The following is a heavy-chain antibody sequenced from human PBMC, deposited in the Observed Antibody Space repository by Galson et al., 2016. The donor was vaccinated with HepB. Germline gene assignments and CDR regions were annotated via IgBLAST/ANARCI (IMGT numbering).Heavy chain of an antibody. Sequence: SLRLSCAASGFSVSDNYMTWVRRSPGRGLEWLSVIYIAGATYYAGSVRGRFTASRDISRNTVYPQMDSLRAEDTAVYYCATELRSWQKGGLDSWGQGTLVTVSS. CDR2: IYIAGAT. CDR3: ATELRSWQKGGLDS. J-gene: IGHJ4*02. CDR1: GFSVSDNY. V-gene: IGHV3-53*01. D-gene: IGHD1-7*01.